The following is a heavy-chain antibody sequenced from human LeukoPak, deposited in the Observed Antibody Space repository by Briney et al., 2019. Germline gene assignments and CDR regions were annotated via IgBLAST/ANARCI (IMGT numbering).Heavy chain of an antibody. CDR3: ARGFVEYSSSSDPDY. J-gene: IGHJ4*02. CDR2: INPSGGST. V-gene: IGHV1-46*01. CDR1: GYTFTSYY. D-gene: IGHD6-6*01. Sequence: ASVKVSCKASGYTFTSYYMHWVRQAPGQGLEWMGIINPSGGSTSYAQKFQGRVTMTRGTSTSTVYMELSSLRSEDTAVYYCARGFVEYSSSSDPDYWGQGTLVTVSS.